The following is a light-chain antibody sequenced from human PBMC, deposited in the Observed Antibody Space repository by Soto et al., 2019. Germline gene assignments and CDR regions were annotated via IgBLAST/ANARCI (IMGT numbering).Light chain of an antibody. V-gene: IGKV3-11*01. J-gene: IGKJ5*01. CDR2: DAS. Sequence: IVLTQSPATLSLSPGERATLSCRASLSVGSYLAWYQQKPGQAPRLLIYDASNRATGVPARFSGSGSGTDFTLTISSVEPEDFAVYYCQQRTNWPPITFGQGTRLEI. CDR1: LSVGSY. CDR3: QQRTNWPPIT.